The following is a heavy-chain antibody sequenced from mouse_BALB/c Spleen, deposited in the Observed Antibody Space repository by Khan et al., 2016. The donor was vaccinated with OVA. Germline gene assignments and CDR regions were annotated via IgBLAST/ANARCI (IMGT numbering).Heavy chain of an antibody. J-gene: IGHJ3*01. CDR2: IFPKSGDS. D-gene: IGHD1-2*01. V-gene: IGHV1S29*02. CDR3: ARSGDGSFAY. Sequence: VQLQQSGPELVKPGASVKISCKASGYTFTDYNMDWVKQNHGKSLEWVGYIFPKSGDSGYNQKFKTKATLTVASSSSTAYMELRSLTSEDSAVYYCARSGDGSFAYWGQGTLVTVSA. CDR1: GYTFTDYN.